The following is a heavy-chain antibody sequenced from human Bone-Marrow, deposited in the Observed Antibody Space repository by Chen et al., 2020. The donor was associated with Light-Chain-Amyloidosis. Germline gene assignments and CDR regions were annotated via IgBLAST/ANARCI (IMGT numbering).Heavy chain of an antibody. J-gene: IGHJ4*02. CDR2: IYPDDADA. Sequence: QPELPGPEVKSPAAALKSFCTGSGDTCPHYWSGWVRQIPGKGLEWMGVIYPDDADARYSPSFEGQVTSSADKSITAAYLQWRSLKASDTAMYYCARRRDGYNFDYWGQGTLATVSS. D-gene: IGHD5-12*01. CDR1: GDTCPHYW. V-gene: IGHV5-51*01. CDR3: ARRRDGYNFDY.